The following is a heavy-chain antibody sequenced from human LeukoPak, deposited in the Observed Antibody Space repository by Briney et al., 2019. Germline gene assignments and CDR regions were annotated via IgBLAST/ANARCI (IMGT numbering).Heavy chain of an antibody. CDR1: GYSFTSYW. J-gene: IGHJ5*02. V-gene: IGHV5-51*01. CDR3: ARLVPIVVVPAADNWFDP. Sequence: GGSLRLSCKGSGYSFTSYWIGWVRQMPGKGLEWMGIIYPGDSDTRYSPSSQGQVTISADKSISTAYLQWSSLEASDTAMYYCARLVPIVVVPAADNWFDPWGQGTLVTVSS. D-gene: IGHD2-2*01. CDR2: IYPGDSDT.